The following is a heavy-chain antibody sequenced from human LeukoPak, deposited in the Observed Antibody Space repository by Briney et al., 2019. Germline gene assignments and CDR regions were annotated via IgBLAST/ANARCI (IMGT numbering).Heavy chain of an antibody. CDR1: GVSINTCCYY. V-gene: IGHV4-61*01. Sequence: PSETLCLTCDVSGVSINTCCYYWTWIRQPPGKGLEWIGYKYYSGSTRYNSSLRSRLTISLDSSKNQFSLRLTSVTAADTAVYYCARGRSYGFDFDSWGPGTLVIVSS. J-gene: IGHJ4*02. CDR2: KYYSGST. D-gene: IGHD5-18*01. CDR3: ARGRSYGFDFDS.